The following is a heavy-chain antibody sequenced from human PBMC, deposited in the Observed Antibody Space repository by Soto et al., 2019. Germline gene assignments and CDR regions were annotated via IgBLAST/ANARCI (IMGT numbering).Heavy chain of an antibody. D-gene: IGHD2-2*01. V-gene: IGHV3-21*01. Sequence: EVQLVESGGGLVKPGGSLRLPWAASGFTFSNFGLNWVRQPPGKGLEWVSSISSSSSYMYYADSVKGRFTISRDNAKNSLYLQMNSLRAEDTAVYYCARDCSSTSCYGGHFDYWGQGTLVTVSS. CDR2: ISSSSSYM. J-gene: IGHJ4*02. CDR3: ARDCSSTSCYGGHFDY. CDR1: GFTFSNFG.